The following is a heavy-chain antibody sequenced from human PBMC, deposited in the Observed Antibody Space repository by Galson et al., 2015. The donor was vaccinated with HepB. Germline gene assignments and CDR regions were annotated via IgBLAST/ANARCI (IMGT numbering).Heavy chain of an antibody. J-gene: IGHJ4*02. CDR3: AIDRLVGAYFQYFFDS. CDR1: GFTFSNFA. Sequence: SLRLYCADSGFTFSNFAMHWVRQAPGKGLEWVTFISYDGRDKYYADSVKGRFTISRDNSKNTLFLQMNSLTTDDAAVYYFAIDRLVGAYFQYFFDSWGQGTLVTVSS. CDR2: ISYDGRDK. D-gene: IGHD1-26*01. V-gene: IGHV3-30*04.